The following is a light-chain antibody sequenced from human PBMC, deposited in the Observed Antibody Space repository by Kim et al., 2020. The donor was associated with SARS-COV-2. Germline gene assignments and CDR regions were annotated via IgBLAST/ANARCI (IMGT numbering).Light chain of an antibody. CDR2: GAS. CDR3: QQYGSSPPMYT. V-gene: IGKV3-20*01. Sequence: PGESATLSCRASQSVSSSYLSWYQQKPGPAPRLLIYGASSRATGIPDRFSGSGSGTDFTLTISRLEPEDFAVYYCQQYGSSPPMYTFGQGTKLEIK. J-gene: IGKJ2*01. CDR1: QSVSSSY.